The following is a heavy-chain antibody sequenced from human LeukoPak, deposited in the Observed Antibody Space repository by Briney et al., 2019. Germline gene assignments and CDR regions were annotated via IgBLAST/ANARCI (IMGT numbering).Heavy chain of an antibody. J-gene: IGHJ4*02. CDR1: EFSVGSNY. CDR3: ASSQKESLDY. Sequence: GGSLRLSCAASEFSVGSNYMTWVRQAPGKGLEWVSLIYSGGSTYYADSVKGRFTISRDNSKNTLYLQMNSLRAEDTAVYYCASSQKESLDYWGQGTLVTVSS. CDR2: IYSGGST. V-gene: IGHV3-66*01.